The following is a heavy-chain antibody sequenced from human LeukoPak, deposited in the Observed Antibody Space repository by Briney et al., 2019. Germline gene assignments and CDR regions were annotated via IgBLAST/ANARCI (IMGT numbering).Heavy chain of an antibody. CDR2: ISAYNGNT. CDR3: ARAPLNIQLWSYFDY. CDR1: GYTFTSYG. V-gene: IGHV1-18*01. J-gene: IGHJ4*02. D-gene: IGHD5-18*01. Sequence: GASVKVSCKASGYTFTSYGISWVRQAPGQGLEWMGWISAYNGNTNYAQKLQGRVTMTTDTSTSTAYMELRSLRSDDTAVYYCARAPLNIQLWSYFDYWGQGTLVTVSS.